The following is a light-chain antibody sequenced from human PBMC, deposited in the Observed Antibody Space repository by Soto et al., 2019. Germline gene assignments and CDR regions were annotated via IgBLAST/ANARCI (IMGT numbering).Light chain of an antibody. CDR1: QSLLHSDGNTY. CDR3: MQDTPYPPYT. Sequence: EIVMTQTPLSSPVTLGQPASISCRSSQSLLHSDGNTYLSWLQQRPGQPPRLLIYKISNRLSGVPDRFSGSGAGTDFTLKISRVEADDVGVYYCMQDTPYPPYTFGQGTKMEI. V-gene: IGKV2-24*01. J-gene: IGKJ2*01. CDR2: KIS.